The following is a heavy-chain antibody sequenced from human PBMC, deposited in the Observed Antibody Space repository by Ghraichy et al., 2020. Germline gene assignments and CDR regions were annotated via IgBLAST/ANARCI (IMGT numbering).Heavy chain of an antibody. CDR2: ISASSRST. CDR3: ARGSKVVRFYYYDGMDV. Sequence: GGSLRLSCAASGFTFSGYSMNWVRQAPGKGLEWLSYISASSRSTFYADSVKGRFTISRDNAKNSLYLQVKSLRDADTAVYYCARGSKVVRFYYYDGMDVWGQGTPVTVSS. V-gene: IGHV3-48*02. D-gene: IGHD4-23*01. J-gene: IGHJ6*02. CDR1: GFTFSGYS.